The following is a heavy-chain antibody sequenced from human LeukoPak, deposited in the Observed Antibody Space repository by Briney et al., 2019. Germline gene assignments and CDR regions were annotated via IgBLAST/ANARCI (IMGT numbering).Heavy chain of an antibody. CDR1: GGSFSGYY. CDR2: INHSGST. CDR3: ARDPGYSYGVVRGSSPLGY. Sequence: SETLSLTCAVYGGSFSGYYWSWIRQPPGKGPEWIGEINHSGSTNYNPSLKSRVTISVDTSKNQFSLKLSSVTAADTAVYYCARDPGYSYGVVRGSSPLGYWGRGTLVTVSS. V-gene: IGHV4-34*01. D-gene: IGHD5-18*01. J-gene: IGHJ4*02.